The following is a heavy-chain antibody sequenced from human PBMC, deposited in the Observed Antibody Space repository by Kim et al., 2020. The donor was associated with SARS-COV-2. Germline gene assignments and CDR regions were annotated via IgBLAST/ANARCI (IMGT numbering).Heavy chain of an antibody. D-gene: IGHD2-21*01. CDR2: ITVYNGNT. CDR3: ARDEKFHHTMDV. CDR1: GYDFATYG. J-gene: IGHJ6*02. V-gene: IGHV1-18*01. Sequence: ASVKVSCKASGYDFATYGLSWVRQAPGQGLEWMGRITVYNGNTDYGQKFQGRVTITADTSKTTAFLELTSLRSDDTAVYYCARDEKFHHTMDVWGPGTTV.